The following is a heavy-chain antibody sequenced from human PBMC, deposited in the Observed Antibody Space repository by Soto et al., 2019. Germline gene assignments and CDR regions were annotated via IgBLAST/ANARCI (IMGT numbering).Heavy chain of an antibody. V-gene: IGHV4-34*01. Sequence: SETLSLTCAVYGGSFSGCYWSWIRQPPGKGLEWIGEINHSGSTNYNPSLKSRVTISVDTSKNQFSLKLSSVTAADTAVYYCARIRAYIWGSYRYSWFDPWGQGTLVTVSS. CDR3: ARIRAYIWGSYRYSWFDP. CDR1: GGSFSGCY. D-gene: IGHD3-16*02. J-gene: IGHJ5*02. CDR2: INHSGST.